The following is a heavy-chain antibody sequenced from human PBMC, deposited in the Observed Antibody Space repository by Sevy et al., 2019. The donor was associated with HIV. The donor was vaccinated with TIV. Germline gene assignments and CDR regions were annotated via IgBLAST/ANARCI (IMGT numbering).Heavy chain of an antibody. Sequence: SETLSLTCTVSGGSISSGSYYWSWIRQPAGKGLEWIGRIYTSGSTNYNPSLKSRVTISVDTSKNQYSLKLSSVTDTDTVVYYCARDNYGSGSYSIYYYYYYMDVWGKGTTVTVSS. CDR1: GGSISSGSYY. CDR2: IYTSGST. V-gene: IGHV4-61*02. D-gene: IGHD3-10*01. CDR3: ARDNYGSGSYSIYYYYYYMDV. J-gene: IGHJ6*03.